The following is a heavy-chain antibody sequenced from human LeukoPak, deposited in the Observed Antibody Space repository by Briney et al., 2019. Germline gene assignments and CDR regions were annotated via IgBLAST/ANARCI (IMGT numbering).Heavy chain of an antibody. V-gene: IGHV1-2*06. CDR1: GYTFTGYY. Sequence: SVKVSCKASGYTFTGYYMHWVRQAPGQGLEWMGRINPNSGGTNYAQKFQGRVTMTRDTSISTAYMELSRLRSDDTAVYYCARDTSSSWSYYYYYYMDVWGKGTTVTVSS. CDR2: INPNSGGT. CDR3: ARDTSSSWSYYYYYYMDV. J-gene: IGHJ6*03. D-gene: IGHD6-13*01.